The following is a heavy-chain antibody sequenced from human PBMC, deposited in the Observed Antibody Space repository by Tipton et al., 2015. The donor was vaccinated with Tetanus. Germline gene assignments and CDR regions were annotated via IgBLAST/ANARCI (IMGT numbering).Heavy chain of an antibody. CDR1: GGSISSYY. V-gene: IGHV4-59*01. Sequence: LSLTCTVSGGSISSYYWSWIRQHPGKGLEWIGYIYYSGSTNYNPSLKSRVTISVDTSKNQFSLKLSSVTAADTAVYYCARGGIAAACGGLYYWGQGTLVTVSS. CDR2: IYYSGST. J-gene: IGHJ4*02. D-gene: IGHD6-13*01. CDR3: ARGGIAAACGGLYY.